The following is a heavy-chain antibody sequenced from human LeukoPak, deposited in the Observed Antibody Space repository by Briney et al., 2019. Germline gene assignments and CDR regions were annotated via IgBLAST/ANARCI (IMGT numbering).Heavy chain of an antibody. D-gene: IGHD3-3*01. CDR3: ARVVRFLEWSFDY. V-gene: IGHV3-66*02. J-gene: IGHJ4*02. CDR2: IYSGGST. Sequence: GGSLRLSCAASGFTVRSNYMSWVRQAPGKGLEWVSVIYSGGSTYYADSVKGRFTISRDNSKNTLYLQMNSLRAEDTAVYYCARVVRFLEWSFDYWGQGTLVTVSS. CDR1: GFTVRSNY.